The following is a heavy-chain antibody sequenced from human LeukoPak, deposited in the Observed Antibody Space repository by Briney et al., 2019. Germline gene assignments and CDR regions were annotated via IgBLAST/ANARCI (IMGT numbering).Heavy chain of an antibody. CDR1: GFTFSSYE. CDR3: ARDASGYISSWYSGYYYYYMDV. D-gene: IGHD6-13*01. Sequence: GGSLRLSCAASGFTFSSYEMNWVRQAPGKGLEWVSYISRSGSTIYYADSVKGRFTISRDNAKNSLYLQMNSLRAEDTAVYYCARDASGYISSWYSGYYYYYMDVWGKGTTVTISS. CDR2: ISRSGSTI. J-gene: IGHJ6*03. V-gene: IGHV3-48*03.